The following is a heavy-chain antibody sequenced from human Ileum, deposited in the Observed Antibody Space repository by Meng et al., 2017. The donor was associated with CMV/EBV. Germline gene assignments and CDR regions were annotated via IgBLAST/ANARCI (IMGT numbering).Heavy chain of an antibody. J-gene: IGHJ4*02. D-gene: IGHD6-13*01. CDR2: INPKTGNP. CDR3: ATGSVAADGKGY. Sequence: QVQPMQSGSELKKHGASVKISCNASGYTFSRYNINWVRQAPGKWLEWMGYINPKTGNPTYVQGFTGRFVFSLDTSVSTAYLQISSLKAEDTAVYYCATGSVAADGKGYWGQGTLVTVSS. CDR1: GYTFSRYN. V-gene: IGHV7-4-1*02.